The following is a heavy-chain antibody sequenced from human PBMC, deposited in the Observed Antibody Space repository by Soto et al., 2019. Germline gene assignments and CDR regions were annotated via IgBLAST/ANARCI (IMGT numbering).Heavy chain of an antibody. Sequence: PGGSLRLSCAASGFTFSSYAMSWVRQAPGKGLEWVSAISGSGGSTYYADSVKGRFTISRDNSKNTLYLQMNSLRAEDTAVYYCVPRPASYSGSYYFDYWGQGTLVTVSS. CDR3: VPRPASYSGSYYFDY. CDR1: GFTFSSYA. D-gene: IGHD1-26*01. J-gene: IGHJ4*02. CDR2: ISGSGGST. V-gene: IGHV3-23*01.